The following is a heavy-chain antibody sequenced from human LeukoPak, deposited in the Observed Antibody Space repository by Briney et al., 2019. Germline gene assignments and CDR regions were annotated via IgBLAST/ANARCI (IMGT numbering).Heavy chain of an antibody. V-gene: IGHV3-23*01. CDR2: ISGSGGRT. CDR3: AKTNYYDSSGYYVYYYYGMDV. Sequence: RSGGSLRLSCAASGFTFSSYAMSWVRQAPGKGLEWVSAISGSGGRTYYADSVKGRFTISRDNSKNTLYLQMNSLRAEDTAVYYCAKTNYYDSSGYYVYYYYGMDVWGQGTTVTVSS. CDR1: GFTFSSYA. J-gene: IGHJ6*02. D-gene: IGHD3-22*01.